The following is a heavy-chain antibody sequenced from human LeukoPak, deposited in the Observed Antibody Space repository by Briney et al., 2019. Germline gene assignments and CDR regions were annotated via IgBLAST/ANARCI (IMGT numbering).Heavy chain of an antibody. Sequence: NPSETLSLTCAVYGGSLNGYYWRWLRQPPGKTLEWIGEIKHSGSTNYNRSLKSRVTISVDTSKNQFSLKLSSVTAADTAVYYCARGRMVRGASYYYYYYYMDVWGKGTTVTASS. CDR3: ARGRMVRGASYYYYYYYMDV. V-gene: IGHV4-34*01. CDR2: IKHSGST. CDR1: GGSLNGYY. J-gene: IGHJ6*03. D-gene: IGHD3-10*01.